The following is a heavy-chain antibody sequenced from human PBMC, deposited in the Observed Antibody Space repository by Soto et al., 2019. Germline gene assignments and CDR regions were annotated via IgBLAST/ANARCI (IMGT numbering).Heavy chain of an antibody. V-gene: IGHV4-4*02. CDR3: ARRTWGMDV. D-gene: IGHD2-8*01. CDR1: SGSIRSSNS. CDR2: IFHNGNT. Sequence: QVQLQESGPGLVKASGTLSLTCAVSSGSIRSSNSWSWVRQSPGKGLEWIGEIFHNGNTYYKPSLNSRVTISVDTAKNQYSLNLRSVTAADTAVYYCARRTWGMDVWGQGTTVTVSS. J-gene: IGHJ6*02.